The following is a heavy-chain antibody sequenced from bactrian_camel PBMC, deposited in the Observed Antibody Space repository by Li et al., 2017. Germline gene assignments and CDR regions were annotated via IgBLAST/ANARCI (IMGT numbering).Heavy chain of an antibody. CDR2: INSSGRST. D-gene: IGHD5*01. V-gene: IGHV3S1*01. CDR3: VTGMGWFDY. J-gene: IGHJ4*01. Sequence: HVQLVESGGGLVQPGGSLRLSCASSGFTFRNGALAWVRQAPGKGLEWVSDINSSGRSTNYADSAKGRFTISRDNAKNTLYLHLRDLKSEDSAQYYCVTGMGWFDYWGQGTQVTVS. CDR1: GFTFRNGA.